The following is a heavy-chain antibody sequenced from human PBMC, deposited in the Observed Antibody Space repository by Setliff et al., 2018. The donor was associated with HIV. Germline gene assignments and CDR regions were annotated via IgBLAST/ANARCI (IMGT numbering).Heavy chain of an antibody. J-gene: IGHJ5*02. CDR3: ARRHTAFDP. CDR2: INTDTGNP. V-gene: IGHV7-4-1*02. CDR1: GYTFTNYA. Sequence: ASVKVSCKASGYTFTNYAINWVRQAPGQGLEWMGWINTDTGNPTYAQGFTGRFVFSLDTSVNTAYLQISSLKTEDSAVYYCARRHTAFDPWGQGTLVTVSS. D-gene: IGHD5-18*01.